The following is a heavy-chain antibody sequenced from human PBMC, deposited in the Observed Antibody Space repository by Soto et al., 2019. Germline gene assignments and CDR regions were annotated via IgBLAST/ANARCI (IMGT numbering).Heavy chain of an antibody. CDR2: IYTSRST. CDR3: ARDVYYDYVWGSYRSNYYYYYGMDV. D-gene: IGHD3-16*02. Sequence: PSETLSLTCTVSGGSISSYYWSWIRQPAGKGLEWIGRIYTSRSTNYNPSLKSRVTMSVDTSKNQFSLKLSSVTAADTAVYYCARDVYYDYVWGSYRSNYYYYYGMDVWGQGTTVTVSS. V-gene: IGHV4-4*07. J-gene: IGHJ6*02. CDR1: GGSISSYY.